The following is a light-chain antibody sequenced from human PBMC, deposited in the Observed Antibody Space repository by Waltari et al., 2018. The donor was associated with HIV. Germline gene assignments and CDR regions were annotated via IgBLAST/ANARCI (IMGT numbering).Light chain of an antibody. CDR1: DIGTRS. CDR2: YDS. Sequence: SYVLTQTPSVSVAPGKTATLTCEGSDIGTRSVHWYRQKPGQAPVLVMYYDSQRPSGIAERFSGSNSGNMANLTIGRVGVGDEADYYCQVWDSNNDVVFGRGTKLTVL. CDR3: QVWDSNNDVV. J-gene: IGLJ2*01. V-gene: IGLV3-21*04.